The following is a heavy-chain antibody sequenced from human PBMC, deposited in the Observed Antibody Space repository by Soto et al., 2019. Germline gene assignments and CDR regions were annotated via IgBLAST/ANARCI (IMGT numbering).Heavy chain of an antibody. CDR2: ISGSGGST. Sequence: GGSLRLSCAASGFTFSSYAMSWVRQAPGKGLEWVSAISGSGGSTYYADSVKGRFTISRDNSKNTLYLQMNSLRAEDTAVYYCAKERGIAVAGTGYFQHWGQGTLVTVSS. D-gene: IGHD6-19*01. J-gene: IGHJ1*01. CDR1: GFTFSSYA. V-gene: IGHV3-23*01. CDR3: AKERGIAVAGTGYFQH.